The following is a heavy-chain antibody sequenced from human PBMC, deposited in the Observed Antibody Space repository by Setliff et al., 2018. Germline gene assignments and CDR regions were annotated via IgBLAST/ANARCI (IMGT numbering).Heavy chain of an antibody. CDR2: XXXXXXX. CDR1: GASITNINYY. CDR3: ARLPNYVWGSPVDY. Sequence: SETLSLTCTVSGASITNINYYWGLIRQPPXXXXXXXXXXXXXXXXFXXXXXXXRVTXXXDTSKNQFSLTLSSVTAADTAVYYCARLPNYVWGSPVDYWGQGTLVTVSS. J-gene: IGHJ4*02. V-gene: IGHV4-39*01. D-gene: IGHD3-16*01.